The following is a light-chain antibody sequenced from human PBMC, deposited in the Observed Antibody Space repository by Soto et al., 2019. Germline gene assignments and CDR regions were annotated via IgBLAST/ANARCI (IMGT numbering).Light chain of an antibody. J-gene: IGKJ1*01. Sequence: DIQMTQSPSTLSASVGDRVTITCRASQTISTLLAWYQQRPGKAPNLLIYKASNLESGVPSRFSGSGSGTEFTLTISCLQPYDFATYFCQQYSTYPWTFGQGTKVEVK. V-gene: IGKV1-5*03. CDR1: QTISTL. CDR3: QQYSTYPWT. CDR2: KAS.